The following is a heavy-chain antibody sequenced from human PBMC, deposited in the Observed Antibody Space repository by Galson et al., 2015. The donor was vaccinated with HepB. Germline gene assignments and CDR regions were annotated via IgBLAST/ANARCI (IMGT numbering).Heavy chain of an antibody. CDR2: IYPGDSET. Sequence: KVSCKASGYSFRNYWIGWVRQMPGKGLECMGIIYPGDSETRYSPSFQGQVTLSADKSTNTAYLQWSSLKASGTAIYYCARLGHEGYHYYGMDVWGQGTTVTVSS. V-gene: IGHV5-51*01. J-gene: IGHJ6*02. CDR3: ARLGHEGYHYYGMDV. CDR1: GYSFRNYW. D-gene: IGHD2-2*01.